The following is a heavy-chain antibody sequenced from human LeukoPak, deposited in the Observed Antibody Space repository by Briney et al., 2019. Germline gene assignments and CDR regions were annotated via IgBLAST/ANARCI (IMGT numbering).Heavy chain of an antibody. CDR1: GFIVANDR. V-gene: IGHV3-53*01. CDR3: VRERFGAIVEN. CDR2: VYGGGNT. Sequence: GGSLRLSCAASGFIVANDRMSWVRQAPGKGLEWVSTVYGGGNTAYADSVKGRFTISRDTSKNTLLLQMNSLRAEDTALYFCVRERFGAIVENWGQGALVIVSS. D-gene: IGHD5-24*01. J-gene: IGHJ4*02.